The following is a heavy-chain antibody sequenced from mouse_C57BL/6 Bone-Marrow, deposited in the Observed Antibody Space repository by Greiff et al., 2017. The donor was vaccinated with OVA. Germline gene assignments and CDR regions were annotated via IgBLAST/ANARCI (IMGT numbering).Heavy chain of an antibody. CDR2: ISRGSSTI. CDR1: GFTFSDYG. CDR3: ARRLLWLRAYYYAMDY. D-gene: IGHD2-2*01. V-gene: IGHV5-17*01. Sequence: EVKVVESGGGLVKPGGSLKLSCAASGFTFSDYGMHWVRQAPEKGLEWVAYISRGSSTIYYADTVKGRFTISRDNAKNTLFLQMTSLRCEDTAMYYGARRLLWLRAYYYAMDYWGQGTSVTVSS. J-gene: IGHJ4*01.